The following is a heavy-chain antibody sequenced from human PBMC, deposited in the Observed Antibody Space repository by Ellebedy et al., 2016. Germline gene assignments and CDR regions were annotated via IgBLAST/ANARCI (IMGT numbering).Heavy chain of an antibody. CDR2: VFHTGAT. V-gene: IGHV4-59*01. CDR3: AKWNGGWYAFEV. J-gene: IGHJ3*01. CDR1: GASITDFY. Sequence: SETLSLTCAVSGASITDFYWNWIRQPPGKGLEWIGFVFHTGATLYNPSLKSRVTMSVDTSKSQFSLRLTSVTAADTAVYYCAKWNGGWYAFEVWGQGTMVTVSS. D-gene: IGHD6-19*01.